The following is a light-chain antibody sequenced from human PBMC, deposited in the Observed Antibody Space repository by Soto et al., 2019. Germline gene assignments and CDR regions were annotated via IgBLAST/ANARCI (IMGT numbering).Light chain of an antibody. Sequence: EIVLTQSPATLSLSPGERATLSCRASQSVSSYLAWSQQKPGQVPRLLIYGATNRATDIPARFSGSGSGTDFTLTIRSLEPEDFAVYYCQQWCAWPRTFGQGTKVEIK. CDR2: GAT. V-gene: IGKV3-11*01. CDR3: QQWCAWPRT. CDR1: QSVSSY. J-gene: IGKJ1*01.